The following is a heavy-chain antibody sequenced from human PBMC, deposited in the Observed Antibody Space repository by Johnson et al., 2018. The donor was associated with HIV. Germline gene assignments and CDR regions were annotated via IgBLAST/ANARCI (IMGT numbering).Heavy chain of an antibody. J-gene: IGHJ3*02. Sequence: GGLIQPGGSLRLSRAASGFTFDDYGMSWVRQGPGKGLEWVSGINWNGGSTGYADSVTGRFTISRDNTKNSLYLQMNSLKTEDTAVYYCTTTSSSGYTNSYAFDIWGQGTMVTVSS. CDR3: TTTSSSGYTNSYAFDI. CDR2: INWNGGST. CDR1: GFTFDDYG. V-gene: IGHV3-20*04. D-gene: IGHD6-6*01.